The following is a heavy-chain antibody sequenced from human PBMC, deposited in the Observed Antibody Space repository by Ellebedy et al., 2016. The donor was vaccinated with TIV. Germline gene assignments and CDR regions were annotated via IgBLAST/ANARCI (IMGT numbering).Heavy chain of an antibody. CDR2: IFPVDSDT. CDR3: ASPHDSSSSFDY. Sequence: GESLKISXKASGYSFTSYWSGWVRQMPGKGLEWMSIIFPVDSDTRYSQSFRGQVTISADNSISTAYLQWSSLKASDTAMYYCASPHDSSSSFDYWGQGTRVTVSS. D-gene: IGHD3-22*01. V-gene: IGHV5-51*01. CDR1: GYSFTSYW. J-gene: IGHJ4*02.